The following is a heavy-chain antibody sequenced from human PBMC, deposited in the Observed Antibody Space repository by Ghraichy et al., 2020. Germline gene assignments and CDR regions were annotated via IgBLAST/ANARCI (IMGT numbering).Heavy chain of an antibody. J-gene: IGHJ4*02. V-gene: IGHV4-61*02. D-gene: IGHD6-19*01. CDR3: ARDVRGWYYFDY. CDR2: IYTSGST. Sequence: SETLSLTCTVSGGSSSSGSYYWSWIRQPAGKGLEWIGRIYTSGSTNYNPSLKSRVTISVDTSKNQFSLKLSSVTAADTAVYYCARDVRGWYYFDYWGQGTLVTVSS. CDR1: GGSSSSGSYY.